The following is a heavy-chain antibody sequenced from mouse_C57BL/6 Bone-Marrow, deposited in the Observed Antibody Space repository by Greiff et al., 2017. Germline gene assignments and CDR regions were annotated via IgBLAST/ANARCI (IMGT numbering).Heavy chain of an antibody. V-gene: IGHV1-69*01. CDR2: IDPSDSYT. Sequence: QVQLQQPGAELVMPGASVKLSCKASGYTFTSYWMHWVKLRPGQGLEWIGEIDPSDSYTNYNQKFKGKSTLTVDKSSSTAYMQLSSLTSEDSAVYYCARHSSGYWFAYWGQGTLVTVSA. CDR1: GYTFTSYW. J-gene: IGHJ3*01. CDR3: ARHSSGYWFAY. D-gene: IGHD3-2*02.